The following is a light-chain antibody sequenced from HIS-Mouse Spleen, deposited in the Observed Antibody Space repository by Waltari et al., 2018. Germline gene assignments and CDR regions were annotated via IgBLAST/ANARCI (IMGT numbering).Light chain of an antibody. V-gene: IGLV2-14*03. CDR1: SRHAGGYYY. J-gene: IGLJ2*01. Sequence: QSALTQPASVSGSPVQSITISCTGTSRHAGGYYYVPWYQPHPGKAPKPMIYAVGNRPSGVSNRFSGSKSGNTASLTISGLQAEDEADYYCSSYTSSSPLFGGGTKLTVL. CDR3: SSYTSSSPL. CDR2: AVG.